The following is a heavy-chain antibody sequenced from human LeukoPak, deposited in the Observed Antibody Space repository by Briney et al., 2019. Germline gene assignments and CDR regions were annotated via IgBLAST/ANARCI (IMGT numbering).Heavy chain of an antibody. CDR1: GYTLTELS. Sequence: ASVKVSCKVSGYTLTELSMHWVRQAPGKGLEWMGGFDPEDGETIYAQKFQGRVTMTEDTSTDTAYMELSSLRSEDTAVYYCATGLPPRYYMDVWGKGTTVTVSS. V-gene: IGHV1-24*01. CDR2: FDPEDGET. CDR3: ATGLPPRYYMDV. D-gene: IGHD3-16*01. J-gene: IGHJ6*03.